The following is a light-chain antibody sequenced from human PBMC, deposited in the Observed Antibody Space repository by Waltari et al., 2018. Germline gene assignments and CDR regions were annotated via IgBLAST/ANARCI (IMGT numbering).Light chain of an antibody. CDR1: SSNIGSNT. CDR3: AAWDDSLNAVV. J-gene: IGLJ2*01. V-gene: IGLV1-44*01. CDR2: SNN. Sequence: QSVLTQPPSASGTPGQRVTISCSGSSSNIGSNTVNWYQHRPGTAPKLLIYSNNQRPSGVPDRFSGSKSGPSASLAISGLQSEDEADYYCAAWDDSLNAVVFGGGTKLTVL.